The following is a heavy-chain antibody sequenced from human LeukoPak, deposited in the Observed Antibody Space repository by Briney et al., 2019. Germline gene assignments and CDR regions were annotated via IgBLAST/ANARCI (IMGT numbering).Heavy chain of an antibody. V-gene: IGHV4-39*02. Sequence: SETLSLTCTVSGGSISSSSYYWGWIRQPPGKGLEWIGSIYYSGSTYYNPSLKSRVTISVDTSKNQFSLKLSSVTAADTAVYYCARETGGYSYGSHNWFDPWGQGTLVTVSS. CDR3: ARETGGYSYGSHNWFDP. D-gene: IGHD5-18*01. CDR1: GGSISSSSYY. CDR2: IYYSGST. J-gene: IGHJ5*02.